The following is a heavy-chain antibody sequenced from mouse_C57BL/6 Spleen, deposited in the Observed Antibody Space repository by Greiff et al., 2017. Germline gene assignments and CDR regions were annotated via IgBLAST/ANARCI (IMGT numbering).Heavy chain of an antibody. Sequence: VMLVESGAELVRPGASVKLSCKASGYTFTDYYINWVKQRPGQGLEWIARIYPGSGNTYYNEKFKGKATLTAEKSSSTAYMQLSSLTSEDSAVYCCVYAMDYWGQGTSVTVSS. CDR1: GYTFTDYY. J-gene: IGHJ4*01. CDR3: VYAMDY. V-gene: IGHV1-76*01. CDR2: IYPGSGNT.